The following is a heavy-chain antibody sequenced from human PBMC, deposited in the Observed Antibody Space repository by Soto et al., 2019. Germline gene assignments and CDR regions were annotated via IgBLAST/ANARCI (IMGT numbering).Heavy chain of an antibody. CDR3: VRHFLIPYMVYYFDF. CDR2: IYYTGST. CDR1: GASISSPHDY. V-gene: IGHV4-39*01. J-gene: IGHJ4*02. Sequence: SETLSLTCTVSGASISSPHDYWGWIRQSPGRGLEWIGSIYYTGSTYYNPSLKSRISIPVDTSKNQFSLNLTSVTAADTAIYYCVRHFLIPYMVYYFDFWGQGTLVTGSS. D-gene: IGHD3-16*01.